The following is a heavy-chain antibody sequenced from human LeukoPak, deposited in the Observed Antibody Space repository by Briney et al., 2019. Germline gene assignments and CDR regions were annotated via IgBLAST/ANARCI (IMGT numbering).Heavy chain of an antibody. CDR3: ARGLRYYGSGSYTHFDY. J-gene: IGHJ4*02. D-gene: IGHD3-10*01. V-gene: IGHV4-30-2*01. CDR1: GGSISSGDYY. CDR2: IYHSGST. Sequence: SETLSLTCTVSGGSISSGDYYWSWIRQPPGKGLEWIGYIYHSGSTYYNPSLKRRVTISLDRSKNQFSLKVTSVTAADTAVYYCARGLRYYGSGSYTHFDYWGQGSLVTVSS.